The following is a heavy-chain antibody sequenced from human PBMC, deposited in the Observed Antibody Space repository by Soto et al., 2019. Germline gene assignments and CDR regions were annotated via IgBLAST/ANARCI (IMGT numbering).Heavy chain of an antibody. CDR2: IYYSGST. Sequence: SETLSLTCTVSGGSVSSGSYYWSWIRQPPGKGLEWIGYIYYSGSTNYNPSLKSRVPISVDTSKNQFSLKLSSVTAADTAVYYCASLVENYYDSSGYYYNYWGQGALVTVSS. J-gene: IGHJ4*02. V-gene: IGHV4-61*01. CDR1: GGSVSSGSYY. D-gene: IGHD3-22*01. CDR3: ASLVENYYDSSGYYYNY.